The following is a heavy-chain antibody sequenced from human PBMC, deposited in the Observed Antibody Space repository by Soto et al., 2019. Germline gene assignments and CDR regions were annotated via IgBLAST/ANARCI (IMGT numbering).Heavy chain of an antibody. CDR3: ARVGVWFGELRY. Sequence: SETLSLTCTVSGGSISSGDYYWSWIRQPPGKGLEWIGYIYYSGSTYYNPSLKSRVTISVDTSKNQFSLKLSSVTAADTAVYYCARVGVWFGELRYWGQGTLVTVS. D-gene: IGHD3-10*01. CDR1: GGSISSGDYY. V-gene: IGHV4-30-4*01. CDR2: IYYSGST. J-gene: IGHJ4*02.